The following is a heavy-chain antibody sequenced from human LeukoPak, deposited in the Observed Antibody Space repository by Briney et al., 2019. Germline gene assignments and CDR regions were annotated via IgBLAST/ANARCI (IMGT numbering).Heavy chain of an antibody. Sequence: GRSLRLSCAASGFTFSSYAMHWVRQAPGKGLEWVGFIRSKAYGGTTEYAASVKGRFTISRDDSKSIAYLQMNSLKTEDTAVYYCTRRMSGSYQRAFDIWGQGTMVTVSS. CDR3: TRRMSGSYQRAFDI. V-gene: IGHV3-49*04. CDR1: GFTFSSYA. CDR2: IRSKAYGGTT. D-gene: IGHD1-26*01. J-gene: IGHJ3*02.